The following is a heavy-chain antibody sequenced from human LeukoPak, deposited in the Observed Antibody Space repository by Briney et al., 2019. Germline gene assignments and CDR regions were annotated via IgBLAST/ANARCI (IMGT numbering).Heavy chain of an antibody. D-gene: IGHD2-2*01. CDR2: IYPGDSDA. Sequence: PGESLKISCKGSGYIFSNYWIGWVRQMPGKGLELMGVIYPGDSDARYNPSFQGQVTISADRSINTAYLQWSSLKASDTAMYYCARTGSRPRPYNWFDPWGQGTLVTVSS. J-gene: IGHJ5*02. CDR3: ARTGSRPRPYNWFDP. V-gene: IGHV5-51*01. CDR1: GYIFSNYW.